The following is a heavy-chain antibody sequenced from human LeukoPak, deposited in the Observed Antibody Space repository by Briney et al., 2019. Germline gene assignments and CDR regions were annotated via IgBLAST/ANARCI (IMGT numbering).Heavy chain of an antibody. CDR1: GFTFSSSG. CDR3: ATETRGSYSEY. D-gene: IGHD1-26*01. J-gene: IGHJ4*02. Sequence: GGFLRLSCTASGFTFSSSGTNWVRQAPGKGLEWVAFIRFDGGTQYYADSVKGRFTVSRDNSKNALYLQMNSLRDEDTAVYYCATETRGSYSEYWGQGTLLTVSS. V-gene: IGHV3-30*02. CDR2: IRFDGGTQ.